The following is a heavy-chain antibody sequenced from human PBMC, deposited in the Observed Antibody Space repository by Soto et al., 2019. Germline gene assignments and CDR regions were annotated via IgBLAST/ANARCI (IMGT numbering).Heavy chain of an antibody. Sequence: PGGSLRLSCAASGFTFSSYGMHWVRQAPGKGLEWVAVISYDGSNKYYADSVKGRFTISRDNSKNTLYLQMNSLRAEDTAVYYCAKDYEPITMIVVVIDYWGQGTLVTVSS. D-gene: IGHD3-22*01. CDR2: ISYDGSNK. CDR1: GFTFSSYG. CDR3: AKDYEPITMIVVVIDY. V-gene: IGHV3-30*18. J-gene: IGHJ4*02.